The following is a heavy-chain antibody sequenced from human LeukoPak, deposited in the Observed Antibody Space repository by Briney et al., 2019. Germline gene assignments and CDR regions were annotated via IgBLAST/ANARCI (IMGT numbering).Heavy chain of an antibody. CDR1: GGSISSYY. D-gene: IGHD3-22*01. Sequence: SETLSLTCTVSGGSISSYYWSWIRQPPGKGLEWIARISCSGSTKYNPSLKSRVTISVDTSKNQLSLKLSSVTAADTAVYYCAREPGFDSSGYLNWLDPWGQGTLVTVSS. CDR2: ISCSGST. J-gene: IGHJ5*02. CDR3: AREPGFDSSGYLNWLDP. V-gene: IGHV4-59*01.